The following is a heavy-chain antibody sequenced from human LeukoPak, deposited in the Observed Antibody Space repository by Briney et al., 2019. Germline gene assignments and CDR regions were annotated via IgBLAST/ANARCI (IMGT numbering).Heavy chain of an antibody. J-gene: IGHJ4*02. CDR1: TFTLNNYW. Sequence: GGSLRLSCTASTFTLNNYWMSWVRQAPGKGLEWVANIKQDGSEKYHVDSVKGRFTISSDNAKNSLYLQMNSLRAEDTAVYYCASRAGYTGSWSAFDYWGQGTLVTVSS. CDR2: IKQDGSEK. V-gene: IGHV3-7*05. D-gene: IGHD6-13*01. CDR3: ASRAGYTGSWSAFDY.